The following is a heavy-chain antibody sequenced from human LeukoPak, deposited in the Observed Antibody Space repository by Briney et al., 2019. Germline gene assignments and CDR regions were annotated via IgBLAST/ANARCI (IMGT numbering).Heavy chain of an antibody. V-gene: IGHV3-30-3*01. D-gene: IGHD6-13*01. CDR3: TKGRRGSSSWLGDY. CDR1: GFTFSSYA. CDR2: ISYDGSNK. J-gene: IGHJ4*02. Sequence: GRSLRLSCAASGFTFSSYAMHWVRQAPGKGLEWVAVISYDGSNKYYADSVKGRFTISRDNSKNTLYLQMNRLRAEDTAVYYCTKGRRGSSSWLGDYWGQGTLVTVSS.